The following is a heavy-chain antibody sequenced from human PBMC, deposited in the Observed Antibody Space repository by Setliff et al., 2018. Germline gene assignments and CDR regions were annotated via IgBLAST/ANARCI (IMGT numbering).Heavy chain of an antibody. CDR1: GGSVGSDFSY. V-gene: IGHV4-61*09. D-gene: IGHD3-3*01. CDR3: ARVTGFFYVDA. J-gene: IGHJ6*03. Sequence: PSEILSLTCTVSGGSVGSDFSYWTWIRQPAGKGLEWIGQIYTTWSTNYNPSLKSRVTISLDASKNEFSLRLTSVTAADTAVYYCARVTGFFYVDAWGKGTTVTVSS. CDR2: IYTTWST.